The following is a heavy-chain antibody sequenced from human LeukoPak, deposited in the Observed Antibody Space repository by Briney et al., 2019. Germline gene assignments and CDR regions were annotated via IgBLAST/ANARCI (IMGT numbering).Heavy chain of an antibody. Sequence: GRSLRLSCAASGFTFSSYGMHWVRQAPGKGLEWVAVISYDGSNKYYEDSVKGRFTISRDNSENTLYLQMNSLRAEDTAVYYCAKDWQLVDYWGQGTLVTVSS. J-gene: IGHJ4*02. CDR1: GFTFSSYG. V-gene: IGHV3-30*18. CDR2: ISYDGSNK. D-gene: IGHD1-1*01. CDR3: AKDWQLVDY.